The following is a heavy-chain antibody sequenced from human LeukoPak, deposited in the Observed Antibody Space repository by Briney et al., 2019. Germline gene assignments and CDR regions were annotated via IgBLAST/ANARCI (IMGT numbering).Heavy chain of an antibody. CDR2: IRYDGSNK. V-gene: IGHV3-30*02. CDR3: ATYRRQLASFDY. Sequence: PGGSLRLSCAASGFTFSSYGMHWVRQAPGKGLEWVAFIRYDGSNKYYADSVKGRFTISRDNSKNTLYLQMNSLRAEDTAVYYCATYRRQLASFDYWGQGTLVTVSS. CDR1: GFTFSSYG. J-gene: IGHJ4*02. D-gene: IGHD6-6*01.